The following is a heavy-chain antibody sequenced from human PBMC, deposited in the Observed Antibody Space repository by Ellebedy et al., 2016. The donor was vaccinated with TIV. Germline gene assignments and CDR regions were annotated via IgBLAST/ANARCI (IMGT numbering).Heavy chain of an antibody. CDR3: ARHPSFPALGGSFDL. D-gene: IGHD3-10*01. V-gene: IGHV4-59*08. CDR2: INNEGTT. J-gene: IGHJ3*01. Sequence: MPSETLSLTCIVSGGFPNSYYWSWVRQPPGKGLEWIAYINNEGTTDYNPSLKSRVAISIDTSENHVSVMMWSVTAADTAVYYCARHPSFPALGGSFDLWGQGTMVTVSS. CDR1: GGFPNSYY.